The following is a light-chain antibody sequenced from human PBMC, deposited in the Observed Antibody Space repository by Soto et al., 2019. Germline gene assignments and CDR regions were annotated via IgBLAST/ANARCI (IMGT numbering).Light chain of an antibody. Sequence: ELVLTQSPGTLSLSPGERATLSCRVGRSVSSSYLAWYQQKRGQAPRLLIYGASNRATGIPDRFSGSGSGTDFTLTISRLEPEDFAVYYCQQYGSSSITFGQGTRLEIK. V-gene: IGKV3-20*01. CDR3: QQYGSSSIT. J-gene: IGKJ5*01. CDR2: GAS. CDR1: RSVSSSY.